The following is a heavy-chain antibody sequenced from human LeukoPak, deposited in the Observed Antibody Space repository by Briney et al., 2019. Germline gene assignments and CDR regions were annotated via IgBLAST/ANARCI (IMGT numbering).Heavy chain of an antibody. J-gene: IGHJ3*02. D-gene: IGHD3-22*01. Sequence: GGSLRLSCAASGFTFSTYEMNWVRQAPGKGLEWVSYISSSGSTIYYADSVKGRFTISRDNAKDSLYLQMNSLRAEDTAVYYCARDSNHYYDSSDAFDIWDQGTMVTVSS. CDR3: ARDSNHYYDSSDAFDI. V-gene: IGHV3-48*03. CDR1: GFTFSTYE. CDR2: ISSSGSTI.